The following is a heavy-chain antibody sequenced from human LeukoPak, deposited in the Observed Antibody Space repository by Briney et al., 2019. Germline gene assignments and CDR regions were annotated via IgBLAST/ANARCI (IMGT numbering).Heavy chain of an antibody. D-gene: IGHD6-6*01. V-gene: IGHV3-23*01. CDR3: AKDFAARPGYFDY. Sequence: PGGSLRLSCAASGFTFSSYAMSWVRQAPGKGLEWALGISGTGGTTYYADSVKGRFTISRDNPKNTLYLQMNSLRAEDTAVYYCAKDFAARPGYFDYWGQGTLVTVSS. CDR1: GFTFSSYA. J-gene: IGHJ4*02. CDR2: ISGTGGTT.